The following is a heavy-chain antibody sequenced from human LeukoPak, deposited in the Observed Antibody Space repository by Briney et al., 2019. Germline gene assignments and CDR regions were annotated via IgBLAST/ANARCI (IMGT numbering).Heavy chain of an antibody. J-gene: IGHJ5*02. V-gene: IGHV4-39*07. CDR3: ARGEAPSNWFDP. Sequence: SETLSLTCTVSGGSISSSSYYWGWIRQPPGKGLEWIGSIYYSGSTYYNPSLKSRVTISVDTSKNQFSLKLTSVTAADTAVYYCARGEAPSNWFDPWGQGTLVTVSS. CDR2: IYYSGST. CDR1: GGSISSSSYY.